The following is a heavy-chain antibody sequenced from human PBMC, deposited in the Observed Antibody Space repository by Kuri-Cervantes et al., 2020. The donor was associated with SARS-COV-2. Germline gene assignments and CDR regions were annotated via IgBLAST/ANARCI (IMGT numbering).Heavy chain of an antibody. D-gene: IGHD3/OR15-3a*01. J-gene: IGHJ6*02. Sequence: TVKVSCKASGYTFTGYYMHWVRQAPGQGLEWMGWINPKSGGTNYAQKFQGRVTMTRDMSISTAFMELSRLRSDDTALYYCARWTSAYYGMDVWGQGTTVTVSS. CDR1: GYTFTGYY. V-gene: IGHV1-2*02. CDR3: ARWTSAYYGMDV. CDR2: INPKSGGT.